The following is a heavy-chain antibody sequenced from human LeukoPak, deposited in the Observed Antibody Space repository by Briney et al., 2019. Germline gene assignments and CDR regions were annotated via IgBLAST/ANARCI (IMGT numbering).Heavy chain of an antibody. V-gene: IGHV4-59*05. J-gene: IGHJ4*02. D-gene: IGHD6-6*01. CDR3: ARGLADYFDY. CDR2: IYYSGST. Sequence: TSETPSLTCTVSGGSIISYYWSWIRQSPGKGLEWIGSIYYSGSTYYNPSLKSRVTISVDTSKNQFFLKLSSVTAADTAVYYCARGLADYFDYWGQGTLVTVSS. CDR1: GGSIISYY.